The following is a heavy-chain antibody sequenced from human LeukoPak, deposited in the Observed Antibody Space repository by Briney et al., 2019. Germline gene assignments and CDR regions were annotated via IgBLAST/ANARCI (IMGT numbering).Heavy chain of an antibody. D-gene: IGHD6-13*01. Sequence: GGSLRLSCAASGFTFSSYEMNWFRQAPGKGLEWVSYISSSGSTIYYADSVKGRFTISRDNAKNSLYLQMTSLRAEDTAVYYCAREAPRVAAGSVVYWGQGTLGTVSS. J-gene: IGHJ4*02. CDR1: GFTFSSYE. CDR2: ISSSGSTI. CDR3: AREAPRVAAGSVVY. V-gene: IGHV3-48*03.